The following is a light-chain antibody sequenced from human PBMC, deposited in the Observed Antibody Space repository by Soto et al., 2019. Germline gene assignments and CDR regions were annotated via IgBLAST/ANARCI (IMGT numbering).Light chain of an antibody. CDR1: QSVSSN. V-gene: IGKV3-15*01. CDR3: QQYDNWPLT. J-gene: IGKJ4*01. CDR2: GAS. Sequence: DIVMTQSPATLPVSPGERATLSCRASQSVSSNLAWYQQKPGQAPRFLIYGASTRATGIPDRVSGSGSGTEVTLTISSLQSEDFAVYDGQQYDNWPLTFGGGTKVDIK.